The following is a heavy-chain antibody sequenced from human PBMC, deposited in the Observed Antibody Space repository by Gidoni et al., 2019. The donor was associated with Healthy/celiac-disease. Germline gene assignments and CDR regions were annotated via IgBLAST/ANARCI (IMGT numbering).Heavy chain of an antibody. V-gene: IGHV3-23*01. Sequence: EVQLLESGGGLVQPGGSLRLSCAASGFTFSSYAMSWVRQAPGKGLEWVSAISGSGGSTYYADSVKGRFTISRDNSKNTLYLQMNSLRAEDTAVYYCAKRLPVGRNYIQGLGGYWGQGTLVTVSS. CDR3: AKRLPVGRNYIQGLGGY. J-gene: IGHJ4*02. CDR1: GFTFSSYA. D-gene: IGHD1-7*01. CDR2: ISGSGGST.